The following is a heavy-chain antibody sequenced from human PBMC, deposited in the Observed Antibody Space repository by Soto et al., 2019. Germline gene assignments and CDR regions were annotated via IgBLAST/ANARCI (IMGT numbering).Heavy chain of an antibody. V-gene: IGHV1-69*13. CDR2: IIPLFGTA. J-gene: IGHJ6*02. Sequence: SVTDSCKASAGTFSSYAISWGRQAPGQGLEGRGGIIPLFGTANYAQKFQGRVTITADESPSTAYMELSSLGTEDTAVYYCARGEDPFFYYGLDVWGQGITVTVSS. CDR1: AGTFSSYA. CDR3: ARGEDPFFYYGLDV.